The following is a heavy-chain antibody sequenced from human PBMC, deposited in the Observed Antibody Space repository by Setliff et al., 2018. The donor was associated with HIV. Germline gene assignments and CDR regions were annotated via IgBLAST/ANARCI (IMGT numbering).Heavy chain of an antibody. CDR3: ASIELAAMVPVDY. CDR1: GFTFSTYA. CDR2: ISGSGDSA. J-gene: IGHJ4*02. Sequence: GSLRLSCAASGFTFSTYAIHWVRQAPGKGLDWVSVISGSGDSAYYADSVKGRFTISRDNAKNSLFLQMNSLRAEDTAVYYCASIELAAMVPVDYWGQGTLVTVSS. V-gene: IGHV3-23*01. D-gene: IGHD5-18*01.